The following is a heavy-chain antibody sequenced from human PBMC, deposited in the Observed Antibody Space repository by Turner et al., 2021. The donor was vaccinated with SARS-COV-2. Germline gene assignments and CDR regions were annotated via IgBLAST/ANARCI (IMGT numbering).Heavy chain of an antibody. V-gene: IGHV3-48*01. Sequence: EVQLVESGGGLVQPGGSLRLSCAASGFTFSTYSMNWVRQAPGKGLEWVSYISSRSSTIFYADSVKGRFTISRDNAKNSLYLQMNSLRAEDTAGYYCARDRDYGDYGVYYYGLDVWGQGTTVTVSS. D-gene: IGHD4-17*01. J-gene: IGHJ6*02. CDR2: ISSRSSTI. CDR1: GFTFSTYS. CDR3: ARDRDYGDYGVYYYGLDV.